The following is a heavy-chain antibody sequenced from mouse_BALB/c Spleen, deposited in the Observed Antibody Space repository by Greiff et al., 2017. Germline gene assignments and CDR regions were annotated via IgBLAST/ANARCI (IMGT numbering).Heavy chain of an antibody. V-gene: IGHV5-6*01. J-gene: IGHJ4*01. CDR2: ISSGGSYT. Sequence: EVKLVESGGDLVNPGGSLKLSCAASGFTFSSYGMSWVRQTPDKRLEWVATISSGGSYTYYPDSVKGRFTISRDNAKNTLYLQMSSLKSEDTAMYYCARHYYGSSYYAMDYWGQGTSVTVSS. CDR3: ARHYYGSSYYAMDY. D-gene: IGHD1-1*01. CDR1: GFTFSSYG.